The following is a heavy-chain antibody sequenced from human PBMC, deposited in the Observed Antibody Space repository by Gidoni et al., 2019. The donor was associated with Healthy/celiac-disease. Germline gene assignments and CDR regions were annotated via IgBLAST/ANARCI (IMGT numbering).Heavy chain of an antibody. J-gene: IGHJ4*02. CDR2: ISSSGSTI. V-gene: IGHV3-11*01. CDR1: GFTFRDYS. D-gene: IGHD3-3*01. CDR3: ARDRDLRFLEWLLPEPPDY. Sequence: QVQLVETGGGLVQPGGYLRLSCAASGFTFRDYSMSWIRQAPGKGLEWVSYISSSGSTIYYADSVKGRFTISRDNAKNSLYLQMNSLRAEDTAVYYCARDRDLRFLEWLLPEPPDYWGQGTLVTVSS.